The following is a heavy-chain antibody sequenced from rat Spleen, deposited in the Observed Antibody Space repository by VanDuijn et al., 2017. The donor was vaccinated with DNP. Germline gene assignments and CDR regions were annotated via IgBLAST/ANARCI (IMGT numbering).Heavy chain of an antibody. CDR2: LSYDGSRT. D-gene: IGHD1-2*01. Sequence: EVQLVESGGGLVQPGRSLKLSCAASGFTFSDYAMAWVRQAPKKGLEWVATLSYDGSRTYYRDSVKGRFTISRDNAKSTLYLQMDSLRSEDTATYYCARRDYYSSYIYPYWYFDFWGPGTMVTVSS. J-gene: IGHJ1*01. CDR3: ARRDYYSSYIYPYWYFDF. CDR1: GFTFSDYA. V-gene: IGHV5-17*01.